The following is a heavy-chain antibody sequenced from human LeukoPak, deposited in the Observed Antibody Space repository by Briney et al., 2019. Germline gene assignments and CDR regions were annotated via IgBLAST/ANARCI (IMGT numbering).Heavy chain of an antibody. V-gene: IGHV1-18*01. J-gene: IGHJ4*02. CDR1: GGTFSSYA. CDR2: ISAYNGNT. CDR3: ARDLREGSGTYQIPFDY. Sequence: ASVKVSCKASGGTFSSYAITWVRQAPGQGLEWMGWISAYNGNTNYAQKLQGRVTMTTDTSTTTAYMELRSLRSDDTAVYYCARDLREGSGTYQIPFDYWSQGTLVTVSS. D-gene: IGHD2-15*01.